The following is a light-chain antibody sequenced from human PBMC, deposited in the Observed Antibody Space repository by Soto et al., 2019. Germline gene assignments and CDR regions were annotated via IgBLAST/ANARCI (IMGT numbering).Light chain of an antibody. CDR1: SSDVGSYNL. Sequence: QSALTQPASVSESPGQSITISCTGTSSDVGSYNLVSWYQQHPGKAPKLMIYEVSKRPSGVSNRFSGSKSGNTASLTISGLQAEDEADYYCCSYAGSSTSWVFGGGTKLTVL. CDR3: CSYAGSSTSWV. V-gene: IGLV2-23*02. CDR2: EVS. J-gene: IGLJ3*02.